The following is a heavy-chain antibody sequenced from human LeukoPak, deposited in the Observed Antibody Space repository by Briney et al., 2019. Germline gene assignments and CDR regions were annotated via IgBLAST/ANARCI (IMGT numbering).Heavy chain of an antibody. D-gene: IGHD3-22*01. Sequence: SETLSLTCTVSGGSISSSSYYWGWIRQPPGKGLEWIGSIYYSGGTYYNPSLKSRVTISVDTSKNQFSLKLSSVTAADTAVYYCARRRYHDSSGCFDYWGQGTLVTVSS. CDR3: ARRRYHDSSGCFDY. J-gene: IGHJ4*02. V-gene: IGHV4-39*01. CDR2: IYYSGGT. CDR1: GGSISSSSYY.